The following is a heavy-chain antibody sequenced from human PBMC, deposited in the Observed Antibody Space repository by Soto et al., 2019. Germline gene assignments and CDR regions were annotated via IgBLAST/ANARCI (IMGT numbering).Heavy chain of an antibody. Sequence: GASVKVSCKASGYTFTIYGIIGVRQAPGQGPEWMGWISAYNGNTNYAQKLQGRVTMTTDTSTSTAYMELRSLRSDDTAVYYCAREGSIKETYYDFWSGYPSPGGWFDPWGQGTLVTVSS. CDR1: GYTFTIYG. J-gene: IGHJ5*02. V-gene: IGHV1-18*01. D-gene: IGHD3-3*01. CDR2: ISAYNGNT. CDR3: AREGSIKETYYDFWSGYPSPGGWFDP.